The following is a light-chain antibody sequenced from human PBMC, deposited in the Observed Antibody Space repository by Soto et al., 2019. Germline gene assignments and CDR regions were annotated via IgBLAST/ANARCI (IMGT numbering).Light chain of an antibody. J-gene: IGKJ1*01. CDR3: HQYNTGLRT. V-gene: IGKV3-15*01. CDR2: GAS. CDR1: LNVATN. Sequence: TVMTQSPATLSMSPGDRAALSCRASLNVATNMAWYQQKPDQAPRLLIYGASIRATGVPARFTGSGSGTEFTLTINNLQSEDFAVYYCHQYNTGLRTFGRGTKVDIK.